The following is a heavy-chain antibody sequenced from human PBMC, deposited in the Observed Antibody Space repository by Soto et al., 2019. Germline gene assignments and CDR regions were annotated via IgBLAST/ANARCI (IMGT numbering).Heavy chain of an antibody. Sequence: QAGGSLRLSCAASGFTFSSYGMHWVRQAPGKGLEWVAVISYDGSNKYYADSVKGRFTISRDNSKNTLYLQMNSLRAEDTAVYYCAKDRGSRCPDYWGQGTLVTV. CDR2: ISYDGSNK. D-gene: IGHD6-13*01. CDR1: GFTFSSYG. J-gene: IGHJ4*02. V-gene: IGHV3-30*18. CDR3: AKDRGSRCPDY.